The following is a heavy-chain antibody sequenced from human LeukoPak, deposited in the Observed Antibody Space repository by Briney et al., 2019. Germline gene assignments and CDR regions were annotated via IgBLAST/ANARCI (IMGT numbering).Heavy chain of an antibody. V-gene: IGHV4-4*07. CDR2: IYTSGGT. Sequence: SETLSLTCTVSGGSISYYYWNWIRQPAGNGLEWIGRIYTSGGTYYNPSLKSRVSMSVDTSKNQFSLKLSSVTAADTAVYYCARLSTVTTSFDYWGQGTLVTVSS. D-gene: IGHD4-11*01. CDR3: ARLSTVTTSFDY. CDR1: GGSISYYY. J-gene: IGHJ4*02.